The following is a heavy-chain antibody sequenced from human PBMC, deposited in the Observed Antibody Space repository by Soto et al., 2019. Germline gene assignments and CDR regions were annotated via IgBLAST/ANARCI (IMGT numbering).Heavy chain of an antibody. CDR3: ARGRYRARAKKNENYYYYGMDV. V-gene: IGHV4-34*01. J-gene: IGHJ6*02. CDR2: INHSGST. Sequence: SETLSLTCAVYGGSFSGYYWSWIRQPPGKGLEWIGEINHSGSTNYNPSLKSRVTISVDTSKNQFSLKLSSVTAADTAVYYCARGRYRARAKKNENYYYYGMDVWGQGTTVTVSS. D-gene: IGHD3-16*02. CDR1: GGSFSGYY.